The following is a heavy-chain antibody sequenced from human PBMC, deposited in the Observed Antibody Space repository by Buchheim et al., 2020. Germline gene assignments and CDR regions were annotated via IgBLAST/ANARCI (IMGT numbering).Heavy chain of an antibody. D-gene: IGHD3-9*01. CDR2: IYYSGST. J-gene: IGHJ4*02. V-gene: IGHV4-39*07. CDR1: GGSISSSSYD. Sequence: QLQLQESGPGLVKPSETLSLTCTVSGGSISSSSYDWGWIRQPPGKGLEWLGRIYYSGSTYYSPSLKSRVTISIDTSKNQFSLKLSSVTAADTAVYYCAREIATGYYSLDYWGQRTL. CDR3: AREIATGYYSLDY.